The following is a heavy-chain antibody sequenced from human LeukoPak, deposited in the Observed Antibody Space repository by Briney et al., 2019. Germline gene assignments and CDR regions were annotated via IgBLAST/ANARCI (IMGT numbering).Heavy chain of an antibody. J-gene: IGHJ4*02. CDR1: GFTFSDYG. D-gene: IGHD2-8*01. V-gene: IGHV3-30*02. CDR3: ARDRGANGVCLFDY. CDR2: IQNDGSNT. Sequence: TGGSLRLSCAASGFTFSDYGMNWVRQTPGKGLEWLAFIQNDGSNTFYADSVKGRFTISRDNSKNTLYLQMNSLRAEDTAVYYCARDRGANGVCLFDYWGQGTLVTVSS.